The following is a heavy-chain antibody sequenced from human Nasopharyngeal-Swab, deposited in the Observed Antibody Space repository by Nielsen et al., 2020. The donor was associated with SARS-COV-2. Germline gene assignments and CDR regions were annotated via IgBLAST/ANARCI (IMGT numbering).Heavy chain of an antibody. V-gene: IGHV3-53*01. Sequence: VRQAPGKGLEWVSVIYGGGTTEYAASVRGRFTISRDRSGNTLYLQMNSLRADDTAIYYCARDPRGDGYSFFDYWGQGTEVTVSS. CDR3: ARDPRGDGYSFFDY. J-gene: IGHJ4*02. CDR2: IYGGGTT. D-gene: IGHD5-24*01.